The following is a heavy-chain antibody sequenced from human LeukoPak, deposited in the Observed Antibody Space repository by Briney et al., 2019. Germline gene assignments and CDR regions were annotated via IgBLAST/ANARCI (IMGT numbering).Heavy chain of an antibody. D-gene: IGHD5-18*01. V-gene: IGHV3-74*01. Sequence: PGGSLRPSCAASGFTFSKYWMHWVRQAPGKGLVWVSRINTDGSSTDYADSVKGRFSISRDNAKNTLYLQINSLRAEDTAVYYCARPGYSYGQFEYWSQGALVTVTS. CDR1: GFTFSKYW. CDR3: ARPGYSYGQFEY. J-gene: IGHJ4*02. CDR2: INTDGSST.